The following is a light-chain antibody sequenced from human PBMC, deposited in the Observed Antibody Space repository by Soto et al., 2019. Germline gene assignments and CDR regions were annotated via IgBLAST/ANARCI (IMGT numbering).Light chain of an antibody. J-gene: IGKJ2*01. CDR3: LQSDTFPYT. Sequence: DIQMTQSPSSVSASVGDRVIISCRASQDIDRWLAWFQHKPGKAPKLLISTASSLQSGVPSRFRGSRSGTVFTLTIASLQFEDFATYYCLQSDTFPYTFGRGTKLEI. CDR1: QDIDRW. CDR2: TAS. V-gene: IGKV1D-12*01.